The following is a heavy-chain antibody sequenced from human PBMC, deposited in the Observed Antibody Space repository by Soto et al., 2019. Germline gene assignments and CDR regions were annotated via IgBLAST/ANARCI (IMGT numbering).Heavy chain of an antibody. CDR2: IYHSEST. V-gene: IGHV4-4*02. CDR3: ARDQISGSAFDI. J-gene: IGHJ3*02. CDR1: GGSLSTTNW. D-gene: IGHD6-19*01. Sequence: SETLSLTCAVSGGSLSTTNWWSWVRQTPGKGLEWIGEIYHSESTNYNPSLKSRVTMSVDKSKNQFSLKLSSVTAADTAVYYCARDQISGSAFDIWGQGTMVTVSS.